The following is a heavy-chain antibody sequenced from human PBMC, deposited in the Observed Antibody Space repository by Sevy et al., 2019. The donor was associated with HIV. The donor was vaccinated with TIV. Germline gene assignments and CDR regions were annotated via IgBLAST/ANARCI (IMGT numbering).Heavy chain of an antibody. CDR2: ISSSSSTI. CDR1: GFTFSSYS. CDR3: ARADDYGDYGTGFDY. Sequence: GGSLRLSCAASGFTFSSYSMNWVRQAPGKGLEWVSYISSSSSTIYYADSVKGRFTISRDNAKNSLYLQMNSLRDEDTAVYYCARADDYGDYGTGFDYWGQGTLVTVSS. D-gene: IGHD4-17*01. J-gene: IGHJ4*02. V-gene: IGHV3-48*02.